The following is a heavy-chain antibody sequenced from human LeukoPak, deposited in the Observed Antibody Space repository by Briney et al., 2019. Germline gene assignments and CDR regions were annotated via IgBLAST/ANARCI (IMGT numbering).Heavy chain of an antibody. CDR2: ISGSGGST. D-gene: IGHD3-22*01. Sequence: GGSLRLSCAASGFTFSSYAMSWVRQAPGKGLEWVSAISGSGGSTYYADSVKGRFTISRDNSKNTLYLQMNSLRAEDTAVYYCARDSHYYDSSGYYYGGGLDYWGQGTLVTVSS. CDR3: ARDSHYYDSSGYYYGGGLDY. J-gene: IGHJ4*02. V-gene: IGHV3-23*01. CDR1: GFTFSSYA.